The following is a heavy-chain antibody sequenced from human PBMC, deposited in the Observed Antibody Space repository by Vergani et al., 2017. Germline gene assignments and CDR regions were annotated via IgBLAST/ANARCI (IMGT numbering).Heavy chain of an antibody. CDR3: ARCCYDTAMVTSDAFDI. CDR2: IIPIFGTA. D-gene: IGHD5-18*01. V-gene: IGHV1-69*18. J-gene: IGHJ3*02. Sequence: QVQLVQSGAEVKKPGASVKVSCKASGGTFSSYAISWVRQAPGQGLEWMGRIIPIFGTANYAQKFQGRVTITADESTSTAYMELSSLRSEDTAVYYCARCCYDTAMVTSDAFDIWGQGTMVTVSS. CDR1: GGTFSSYA.